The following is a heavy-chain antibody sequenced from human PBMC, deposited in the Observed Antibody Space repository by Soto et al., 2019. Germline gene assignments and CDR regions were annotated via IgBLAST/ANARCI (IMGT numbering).Heavy chain of an antibody. CDR1: GGSISSSSYY. D-gene: IGHD3-10*01. V-gene: IGHV4-39*01. J-gene: IGHJ6*02. Sequence: SETLSLTCTVSGGSISSSSYYWGWIRQPPGKGLEWIGSIYYSGSTYYNPSLKSRVTISVDTSKNQFSLKLGSVTAADTAVYYCARGGDALYYYGMDVWGQGTTVTVSS. CDR2: IYYSGST. CDR3: ARGGDALYYYGMDV.